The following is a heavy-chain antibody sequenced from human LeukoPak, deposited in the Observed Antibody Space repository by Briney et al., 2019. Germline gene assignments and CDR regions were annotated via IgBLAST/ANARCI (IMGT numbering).Heavy chain of an antibody. Sequence: GGSLRLSCAASGFTFSNYWMSWVRQAPGKGLEWVANIKQDGSEKYYVDSVKGRFTISRDNAKNSLYLRMNSLRAEDTAVYYCARDRWGYSYGGDWGQGTLVTVSS. V-gene: IGHV3-7*01. CDR2: IKQDGSEK. CDR1: GFTFSNYW. CDR3: ARDRWGYSYGGD. J-gene: IGHJ4*02. D-gene: IGHD5-18*01.